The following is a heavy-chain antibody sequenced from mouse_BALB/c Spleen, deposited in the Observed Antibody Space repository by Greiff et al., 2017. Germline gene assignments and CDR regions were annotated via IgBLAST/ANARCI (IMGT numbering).Heavy chain of an antibody. CDR3: ARDIDYDFAY. CDR1: GFSLTSYG. V-gene: IGHV2-9*02. CDR2: IWAGGST. Sequence: VKLLESGPGLVAPSHSLSITCTVSGFSLTSYGVHWVRQPPGKGLEWLGVIWAGGSTNYYSALMSRLSISKDNSKSQVFLKMNSLQTDDTAMYCCARDIDYDFAYWGQGTLVTVSA. J-gene: IGHJ3*01. D-gene: IGHD2-4*01.